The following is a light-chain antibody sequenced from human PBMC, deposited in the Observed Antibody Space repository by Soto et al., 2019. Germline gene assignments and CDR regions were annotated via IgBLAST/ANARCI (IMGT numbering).Light chain of an antibody. V-gene: IGKV1-39*01. CDR2: AAS. CDR1: QSISSY. Sequence: DIQMTQSPSSVSASVGDRVTVTCRARQSISSYLNWYQQKPGKAPKLLIYAASSLQSGVPSRFSGSGSGTEFRLTISRLEPEDFAVYYCQHYDSARWPFCLGTKVDI. CDR3: QHYDSARWP. J-gene: IGKJ1*01.